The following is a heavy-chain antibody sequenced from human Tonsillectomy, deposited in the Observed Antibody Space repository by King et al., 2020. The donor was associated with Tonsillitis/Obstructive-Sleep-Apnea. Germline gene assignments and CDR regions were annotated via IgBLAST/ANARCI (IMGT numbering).Heavy chain of an antibody. J-gene: IGHJ3*02. D-gene: IGHD4-17*01. CDR1: GGSISSSSYY. CDR2: IYYSGIT. CDR3: ARHGPETTVKAFNI. Sequence: QLQESGPGLVKPSETLSLTCTVSGGSISSSSYYWGWIRQPPGKGLEWIGSIYYSGITYYNPSLKSRVTISVDTSKNQFSLKLSSVTAADTAVYYCARHGPETTVKAFNIWGQGTMVTVSS. V-gene: IGHV4-39*01.